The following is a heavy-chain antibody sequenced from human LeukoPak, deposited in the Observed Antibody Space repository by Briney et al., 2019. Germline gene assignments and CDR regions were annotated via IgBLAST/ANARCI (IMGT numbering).Heavy chain of an antibody. CDR1: GLTFSSYA. V-gene: IGHV3-30*07. CDR3: ARDGPGRDIDN. CDR2: ISYDGSNK. D-gene: IGHD1-26*01. J-gene: IGHJ4*02. Sequence: GGSLRLSCAASGLTFSSYAMHWVRQAPGKGLEWVAVISYDGSNKYYADSVKGRFTISRDDSKKTVYLEVNSLRVEDTAVYYCARDGPGRDIDNWGQGTLVTVSS.